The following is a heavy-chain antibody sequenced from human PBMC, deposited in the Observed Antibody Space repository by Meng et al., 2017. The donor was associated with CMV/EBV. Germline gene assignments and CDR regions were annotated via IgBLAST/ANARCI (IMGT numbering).Heavy chain of an antibody. J-gene: IGHJ6*02. CDR1: GFTFSNAW. CDR3: TTDPSPRVTTIPNGPYYYYGMDV. V-gene: IGHV3-15*01. CDR2: IKSKTDGGTT. Sequence: GESLKISCAASGFTFSNAWMSWVRQAPGKGLEWVGRIKSKTDGGTTDYAAPVKGRFTISRDDSKNKLYLQMNSLKTEDTAVYYCTTDPSPRVTTIPNGPYYYYGMDVWGQGTTVTVSS. D-gene: IGHD4-11*01.